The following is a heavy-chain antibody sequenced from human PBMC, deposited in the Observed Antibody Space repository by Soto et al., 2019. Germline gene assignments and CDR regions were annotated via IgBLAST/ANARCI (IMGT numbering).Heavy chain of an antibody. CDR3: ASFTGYSSSWRGRVDY. CDR2: INHSGST. Sequence: SETLSLTCAVYGGYFSGYYWSWIRQPPGKGLEWIGEINHSGSTNYNPSLKSRVTISVDTSKNQFSLKLSSVTAADTAVYYCASFTGYSSSWRGRVDYWGQGTLVTVSS. V-gene: IGHV4-34*01. D-gene: IGHD6-13*01. J-gene: IGHJ4*02. CDR1: GGYFSGYY.